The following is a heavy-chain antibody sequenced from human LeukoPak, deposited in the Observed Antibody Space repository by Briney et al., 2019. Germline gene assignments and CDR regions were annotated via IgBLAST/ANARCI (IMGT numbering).Heavy chain of an antibody. Sequence: PGRSLRLSCAASGFTLSSYGMHWVRQAPGKGLEWVAVISYDGSNKYYADSVKGRFTISRDNSKNTLYLQMNSLRAEDTAVYYCARDRLRYFDYWGQGTLVTVSS. J-gene: IGHJ4*02. CDR3: ARDRLRYFDY. CDR2: ISYDGSNK. CDR1: GFTLSSYG. V-gene: IGHV3-30*03. D-gene: IGHD3-10*01.